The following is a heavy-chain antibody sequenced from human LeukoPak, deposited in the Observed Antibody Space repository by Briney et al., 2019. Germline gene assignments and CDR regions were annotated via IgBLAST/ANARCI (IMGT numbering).Heavy chain of an antibody. V-gene: IGHV4-39*02. Sequence: SETLSLTCTVSGGSISSSSYYWGWIRQPPGKGLEWIGSIYYSGSTYYNPSLKSRVTISVDTSKNQFSLKLSSVTAADTAVYYCARDDGYGGNDYWGQGTLVTVSS. CDR3: ARDDGYGGNDY. CDR1: GGSISSSSYY. CDR2: IYYSGST. J-gene: IGHJ4*02. D-gene: IGHD4-23*01.